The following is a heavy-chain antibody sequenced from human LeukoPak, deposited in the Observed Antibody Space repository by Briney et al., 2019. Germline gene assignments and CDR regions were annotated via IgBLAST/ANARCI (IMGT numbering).Heavy chain of an antibody. CDR2: ISAYNGNT. Sequence: ASVKVSCKASGYTFTSYGISWVRQAPGQGLEWMGWISAYNGNTNYAQKFQGRVTMTTDTSTSTAYMELRSLRSDDTAVYYCARDGNYDFWSGYSKGAFDIWGQGTMVTVSS. V-gene: IGHV1-18*01. J-gene: IGHJ3*02. D-gene: IGHD3-3*01. CDR1: GYTFTSYG. CDR3: ARDGNYDFWSGYSKGAFDI.